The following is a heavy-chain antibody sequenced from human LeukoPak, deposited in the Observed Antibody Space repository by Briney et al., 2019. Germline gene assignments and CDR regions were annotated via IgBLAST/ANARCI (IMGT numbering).Heavy chain of an antibody. CDR1: GASISDSYYF. CDR2: VDYRGTT. V-gene: IGHV4-39*01. J-gene: IGHJ5*02. CDR3: ARRRAYNYFDP. Sequence: SETLSLTCTVSGASISDSYYFWGWIRQPPGKGLEWIATVDYRGTTYYNSALKSRVTKSADTSKNQFYLNLNSMTAADTAVYFCARRRAYNYFDPWGQGTLVTVSS.